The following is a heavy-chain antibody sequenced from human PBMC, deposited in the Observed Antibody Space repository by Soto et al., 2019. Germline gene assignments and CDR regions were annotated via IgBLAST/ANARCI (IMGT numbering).Heavy chain of an antibody. Sequence: ASVKVSCKASGYTFTSYGISLVLQVPGQGLEGMGWISAHNGNTKYAQKLQGRVTMTTDTSTSTAYRELRSLRSAETAVYYCARDLRYGLCENRGKGTLVTVSS. CDR1: GYTFTSYG. J-gene: IGHJ4*02. CDR3: ARDLRYGLCEN. CDR2: ISAHNGNT. V-gene: IGHV1-18*01. D-gene: IGHD5-18*01.